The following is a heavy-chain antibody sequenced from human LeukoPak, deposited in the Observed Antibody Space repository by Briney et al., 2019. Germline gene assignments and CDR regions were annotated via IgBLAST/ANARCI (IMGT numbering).Heavy chain of an antibody. D-gene: IGHD3-9*01. V-gene: IGHV1-2*02. CDR1: GYPFTGYY. J-gene: IGHJ4*02. CDR3: ARGFDWLEYYFDY. CDR2: INPNSGGT. Sequence: ASVKVSCKASGYPFTGYYMHWVRQAPGQGLEWMGWINPNSGGTDYARKFQGGVTMTRDTSISTAYMELNRLRSDDTAVYYCARGFDWLEYYFDYWGQGTLVTVSS.